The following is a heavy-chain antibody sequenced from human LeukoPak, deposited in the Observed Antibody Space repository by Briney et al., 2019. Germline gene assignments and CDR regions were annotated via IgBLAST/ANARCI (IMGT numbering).Heavy chain of an antibody. CDR2: IHYTGTT. J-gene: IGHJ5*02. Sequence: SETLSLTCTVSGASISSYYWSWIRQPPGKGLEWIGYIHYTGTTNYNPSLKSRVTISVDTSKNQFSLKLSSVTAADTAVYYCARDPFRAKAAAGSRTRRFDPWGQGTLVTVSS. V-gene: IGHV4-59*12. CDR1: GASISSYY. CDR3: ARDPFRAKAAAGSRTRRFDP. D-gene: IGHD6-13*01.